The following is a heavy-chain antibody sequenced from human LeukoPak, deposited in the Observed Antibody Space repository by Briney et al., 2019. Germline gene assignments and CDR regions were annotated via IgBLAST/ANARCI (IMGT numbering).Heavy chain of an antibody. V-gene: IGHV3-30-3*01. CDR3: ARDQGEQLVHDAFDI. Sequence: GGSLRLSCAASGFTFSSYAMHWVRQAPGKGLEWVAVISYDGSNKYYADSVKGRFTISRDNSKNTLYLQMNSLRAEDTAVYYCARDQGEQLVHDAFDIWGQGTMVTVSS. CDR1: GFTFSSYA. J-gene: IGHJ3*02. CDR2: ISYDGSNK. D-gene: IGHD6-6*01.